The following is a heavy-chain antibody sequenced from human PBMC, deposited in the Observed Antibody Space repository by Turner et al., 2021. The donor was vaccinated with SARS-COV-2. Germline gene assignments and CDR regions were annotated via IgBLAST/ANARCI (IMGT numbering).Heavy chain of an antibody. J-gene: IGHJ3*02. CDR3: ARGYSSGWYQRGAFDI. Sequence: VQLVESGGGLIQPGWSLRLSCSASGFTVSSNYMSWVRQAPGKGLEWVSVIYSGGSTYYADSVKGRFTISRDNSKNTLYLQMNSLRAEDTAVYYCARGYSSGWYQRGAFDIWGQGTMVTVSS. V-gene: IGHV3-53*01. CDR2: IYSGGST. CDR1: GFTVSSNY. D-gene: IGHD6-19*01.